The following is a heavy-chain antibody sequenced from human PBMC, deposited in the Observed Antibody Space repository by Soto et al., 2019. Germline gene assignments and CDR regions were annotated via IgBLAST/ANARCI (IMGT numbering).Heavy chain of an antibody. CDR1: GCTFSSYA. CDR2: ITGSGGYT. Sequence: EVHLLESGGGWVQPGGALRLSCAAAGCTFSSYAMSWVRQAPGRGLEGVSDITGSGGYTFYADPVTGRFTIPRDNAKNTLWLQMSSLRAEDTAVYYCAKERYYDILTGPENYYYHYGMDVWGQGTTVTVAS. J-gene: IGHJ6*02. CDR3: AKERYYDILTGPENYYYHYGMDV. D-gene: IGHD3-9*01. V-gene: IGHV3-23*01.